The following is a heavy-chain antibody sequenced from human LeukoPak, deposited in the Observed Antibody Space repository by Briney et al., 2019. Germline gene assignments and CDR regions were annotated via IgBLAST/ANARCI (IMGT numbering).Heavy chain of an antibody. CDR2: ISGSGDIT. CDR3: AKAAYGSESYYDPFDY. CDR1: GFTFSSYA. Sequence: GGSLRLSCAASGFTFSSYAMSWVRQAPGKGLEWVSAISGSGDITYYADSVKGRFTISRDNSKNTLYLQMNSLRAEDTAVYYCAKAAYGSESYYDPFDYWGQGTLVTVSS. J-gene: IGHJ4*02. V-gene: IGHV3-23*01. D-gene: IGHD3-10*01.